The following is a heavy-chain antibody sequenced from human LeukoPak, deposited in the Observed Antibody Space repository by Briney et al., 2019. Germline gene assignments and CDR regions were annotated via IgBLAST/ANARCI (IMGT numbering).Heavy chain of an antibody. D-gene: IGHD3-3*01. CDR1: GFTFSSYW. V-gene: IGHV3-74*01. J-gene: IGHJ5*02. Sequence: TGGSLRLSCAASGFTFSSYWMHWVRQAPGKGLVWVSRINTDGSSTSYADSVKGRFTISRDNAKNTLYLQMNSLRAEDTAVYYCARGRRKLDFWSGYYTSGIDPWGQGTLVTVSS. CDR2: INTDGSST. CDR3: ARGRRKLDFWSGYYTSGIDP.